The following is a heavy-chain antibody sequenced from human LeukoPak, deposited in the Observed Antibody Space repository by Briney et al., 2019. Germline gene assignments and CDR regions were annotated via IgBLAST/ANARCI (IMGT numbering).Heavy chain of an antibody. D-gene: IGHD3-10*01. Sequence: GGSLRLSCAASGFTFSSYSMNWVRQAPGKGLEGVSSISSSSSYIYYADSVKGRFTISRDNAKNSLYLQMNSLRAEDTAVYYCARSLRGAYYFYMDVWGKGTTVTVSS. J-gene: IGHJ6*03. CDR2: ISSSSSYI. CDR1: GFTFSSYS. V-gene: IGHV3-21*01. CDR3: ARSLRGAYYFYMDV.